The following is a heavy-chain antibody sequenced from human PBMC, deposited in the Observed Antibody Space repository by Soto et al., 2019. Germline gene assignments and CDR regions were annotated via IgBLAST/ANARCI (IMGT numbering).Heavy chain of an antibody. V-gene: IGHV5-10-1*01. D-gene: IGHD1-26*01. J-gene: IGHJ6*02. Sequence: GESLKISCKGSGYSFTSYWISWVRQMPGKGLEWMGRIDPSDSYTSYSPSFQGHVTISADKSISTAYLQWSSLKASDTAMYYCATSYFSGSYRDYYYGMDVWGQGTTVTVSS. CDR2: IDPSDSYT. CDR3: ATSYFSGSYRDYYYGMDV. CDR1: GYSFTSYW.